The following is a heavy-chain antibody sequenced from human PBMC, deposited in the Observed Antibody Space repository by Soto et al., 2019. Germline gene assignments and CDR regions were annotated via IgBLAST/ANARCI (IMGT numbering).Heavy chain of an antibody. CDR2: IRSKANNYAT. CDR1: GFTFSGSA. Sequence: EVQLVESGGGLVQPGGSLRLSCAASGFTFSGSAIHWVRQASGKGLEWLGLIRSKANNYATAYGASVKGRFTISRDDSNNTAYLQMNSLQTEDTAIYYCSRQMFSPDNHWGQGTLVTVSS. D-gene: IGHD3-10*02. J-gene: IGHJ5*02. CDR3: SRQMFSPDNH. V-gene: IGHV3-73*01.